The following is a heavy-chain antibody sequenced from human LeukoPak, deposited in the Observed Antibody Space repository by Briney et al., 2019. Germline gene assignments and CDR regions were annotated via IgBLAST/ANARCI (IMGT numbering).Heavy chain of an antibody. D-gene: IGHD3-22*01. CDR3: ARGRHYDRSGYYGY. Sequence: GGSLRLSCAASGFTFSDYYMSWIRQAPGKGLEWVSYISSSGSAIYYADSVKGRFTISRDNAKNSLFLQMNSLRAEDTAVYYCARGRHYDRSGYYGYWGQGTLVTVSS. V-gene: IGHV3-11*01. CDR1: GFTFSDYY. J-gene: IGHJ4*02. CDR2: ISSSGSAI.